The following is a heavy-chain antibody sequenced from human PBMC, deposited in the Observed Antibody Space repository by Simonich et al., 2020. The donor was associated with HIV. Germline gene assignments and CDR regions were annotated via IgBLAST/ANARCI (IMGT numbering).Heavy chain of an antibody. D-gene: IGHD7-27*01. CDR1: GYTFTDWN. CDR2: NNPHSGAK. J-gene: IGHJ4*02. CDR3: ARGPRTGDFDY. Sequence: QVQLVQSGAEVKKPGASVKVSCKASGYTFTDWNIHWARQAPGQGLEWGGRNNPHSGAKDYPQKFQGRVTMTRDTSISTVYMELSRLTSDDTAVYYCARGPRTGDFDYWGQGTLVTVSS. V-gene: IGHV1-2*06.